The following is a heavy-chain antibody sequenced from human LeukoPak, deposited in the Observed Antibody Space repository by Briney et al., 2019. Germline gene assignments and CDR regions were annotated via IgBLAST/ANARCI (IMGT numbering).Heavy chain of an antibody. J-gene: IGHJ4*02. V-gene: IGHV1-3*01. Sequence: GASVKVSCKASGYTFTSYAIHWVRQAPGQRLEWTGWIDAGNGKTKYSQNFQGRVTITRDTSATTAYMDLSSLRSEDTAVYYCARARWTSTTTTYYLDHWGQGTLVTVSS. CDR1: GYTFTSYA. D-gene: IGHD4-17*01. CDR3: ARARWTSTTTTYYLDH. CDR2: IDAGNGKT.